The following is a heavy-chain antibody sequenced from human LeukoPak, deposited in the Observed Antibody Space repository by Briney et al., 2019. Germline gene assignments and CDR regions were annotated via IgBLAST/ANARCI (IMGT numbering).Heavy chain of an antibody. CDR3: AREAPPPYYYDSSGYFFDY. D-gene: IGHD3-22*01. Sequence: GGSLRLSCAASGFTFSSYAMHWVRQAPGKGLEWVAFISYDGRNKYYADAVKGRFTISRDNSKKTLYLQMNSLRAEDTAVYYCAREAPPPYYYDSSGYFFDYWGQGTLVTVSS. J-gene: IGHJ4*02. CDR1: GFTFSSYA. CDR2: ISYDGRNK. V-gene: IGHV3-30*04.